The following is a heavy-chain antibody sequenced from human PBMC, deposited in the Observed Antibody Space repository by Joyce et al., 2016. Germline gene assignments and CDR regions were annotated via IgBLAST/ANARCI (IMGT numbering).Heavy chain of an antibody. Sequence: QVQLQESGPGLVKPSGTLSLTCAVSGGSISSNNWWSWVRLPPGKGLEWIGEISHSGSTNYSPSLKSRVTISVDKSKNQFSLNLSSVTAADTAVYYCARWLGRGRGFYAIDVWGQGTTVTVSS. J-gene: IGHJ6*02. CDR2: ISHSGST. CDR1: GGSISSNNW. V-gene: IGHV4-4*02. D-gene: IGHD5-12*01. CDR3: ARWLGRGRGFYAIDV.